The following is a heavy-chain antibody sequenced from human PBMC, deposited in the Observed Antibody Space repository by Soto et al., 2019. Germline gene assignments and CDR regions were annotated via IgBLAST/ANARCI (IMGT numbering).Heavy chain of an antibody. CDR2: IYYRSKWFH. CDR1: GDSVSSYGAC. J-gene: IGHJ6*02. Sequence: PSQTLSLTCVISGDSVSSYGACWNWIRQSPSRGLRWLGRIYYRSKWFHDYAASVESRMAINPDTSRNQFSLQLNYVTPEDTAVYYCARVHCSAGTCLDGLDFWGQGTTVTVSS. V-gene: IGHV6-1*01. D-gene: IGHD2-15*01. CDR3: ARVHCSAGTCLDGLDF.